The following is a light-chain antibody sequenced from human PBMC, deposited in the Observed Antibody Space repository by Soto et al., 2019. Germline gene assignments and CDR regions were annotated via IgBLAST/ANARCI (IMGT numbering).Light chain of an antibody. CDR2: DVS. Sequence: QSVLTQPASMPASLGQPITISCTGTSSDVGAYNYVYWYQQHPGKAPKLIIYDVSNRPSGIPNRFSGSKSGNTASLTISGLHADRSAYYYCNSYTRSSRYVFGTGTKVTVL. J-gene: IGLJ1*01. V-gene: IGLV2-14*03. CDR1: SSDVGAYNY. CDR3: NSYTRSSRYV.